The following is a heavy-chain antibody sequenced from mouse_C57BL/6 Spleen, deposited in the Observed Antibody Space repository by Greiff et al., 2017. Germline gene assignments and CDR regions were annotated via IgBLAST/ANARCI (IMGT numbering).Heavy chain of an antibody. D-gene: IGHD2-3*01. J-gene: IGHJ3*01. Sequence: QVQLQQSGPELVKPGASVKISCKASGYSFTSYYIHWVKQRPGQGLEWIGWIYPGSGNTKYNEKFKGKATLTADTSSSTAYMQLSSLTSEDSAVYYCARMIDGYYMFAYWGQGTLVTVSA. CDR1: GYSFTSYY. CDR3: ARMIDGYYMFAY. CDR2: IYPGSGNT. V-gene: IGHV1-66*01.